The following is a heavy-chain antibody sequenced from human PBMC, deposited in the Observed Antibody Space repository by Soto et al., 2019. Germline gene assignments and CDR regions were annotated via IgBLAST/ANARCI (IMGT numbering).Heavy chain of an antibody. Sequence: EVQLLESGGGLVQPGGSLRLSCAASGFTFSTYAMRWVRQAPGKGLEWVSSISGGGGRGTYYGDSVKGRFTITGGVSKDTLYSQMELLMAVDTAVYYCAECHHNSGGSSGGMDVWGQGTTVTVSS. CDR2: ISGGGGRGT. J-gene: IGHJ6*02. CDR3: AECHHNSGGSSGGMDV. V-gene: IGHV3-23*01. CDR1: GFTFSTYA. D-gene: IGHD3-10*01.